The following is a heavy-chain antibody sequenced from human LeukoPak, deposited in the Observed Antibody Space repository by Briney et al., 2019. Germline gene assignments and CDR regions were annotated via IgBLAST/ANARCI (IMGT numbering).Heavy chain of an antibody. CDR2: IYTSGST. V-gene: IGHV4-4*07. CDR1: GGFISSYY. Sequence: SKTLSLTCTVSGGFISSYYWSWIRQPAGKGLEWIGRIYTSGSTNYNPSLKSRVTMSVDTSKNQFSLKLSSVTAADTAVYYCAREYYDILTGYFHGYFDLWGRGTLVTVSS. CDR3: AREYYDILTGYFHGYFDL. J-gene: IGHJ2*01. D-gene: IGHD3-9*01.